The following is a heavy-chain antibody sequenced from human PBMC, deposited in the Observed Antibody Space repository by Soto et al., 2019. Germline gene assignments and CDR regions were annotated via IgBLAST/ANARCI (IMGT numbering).Heavy chain of an antibody. CDR2: INPSGGST. CDR3: ARDPHYYDSSGLGYFDY. D-gene: IGHD3-22*01. CDR1: GYTFTSYY. J-gene: IGHJ4*02. V-gene: IGHV1-46*01. Sequence: ASVKVSCKASGYTFTSYYMHWVRQAPGQGLEWMGIINPSGGSTSYAQKFQGRVTMTRDTSTSTVYMELSSLRSEDTAVYYCARDPHYYDSSGLGYFDYWGQGTLVTVS.